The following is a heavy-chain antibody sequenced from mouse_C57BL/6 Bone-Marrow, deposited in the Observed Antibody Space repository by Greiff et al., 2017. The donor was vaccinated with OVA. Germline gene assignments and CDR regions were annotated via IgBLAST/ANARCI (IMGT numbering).Heavy chain of an antibody. V-gene: IGHV1-69*01. J-gene: IGHJ2*01. Sequence: QVQLQQPGAELVMPGASVKLSCKASGYTFTSYWMHWVKQRPGQGLEWIGEIDPSDSYTNYNQKFKGKSTLTVDKSSSTAYMQLSSLTSEDSAVYYCARAGGNYWDYWGQGTTLTVSS. CDR1: GYTFTSYW. CDR2: IDPSDSYT. CDR3: ARAGGNYWDY.